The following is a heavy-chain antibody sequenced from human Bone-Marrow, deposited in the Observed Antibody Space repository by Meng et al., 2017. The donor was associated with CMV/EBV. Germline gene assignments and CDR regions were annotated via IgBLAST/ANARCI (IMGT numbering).Heavy chain of an antibody. J-gene: IGHJ6*02. D-gene: IGHD3-16*01. CDR1: GFIFSSYT. Sequence: GESLKISCAASGFIFSSYTMNWVRQAPGKGLECVSAVSGSAGRTYYADSVKGRFSISRDNARKSLYLQMSSLRAEDTAVYYCARDRGEYYYNGMDVWGQGTTVTVSS. V-gene: IGHV3-21*01. CDR2: VSGSAGRT. CDR3: ARDRGEYYYNGMDV.